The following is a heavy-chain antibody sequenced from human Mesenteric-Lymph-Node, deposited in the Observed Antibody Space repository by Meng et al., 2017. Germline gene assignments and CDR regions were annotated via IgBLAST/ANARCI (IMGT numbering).Heavy chain of an antibody. D-gene: IGHD3-22*01. CDR3: ARGYYDSSGYGYWYFDL. CDR2: IYNSGST. Sequence: QLQVEESGPGLVKPSETLSLTCTVSGGSISSSSYYWGWIRQPPGKGLEWSGHIYNSGSTYYNPSLKSRITISVDTSKNQFSLKLSSVTAADTAVYYCARGYYDSSGYGYWYFDLWGRGTLVTVSS. J-gene: IGHJ2*01. V-gene: IGHV4-30-4*08. CDR1: GGSISSSSYY.